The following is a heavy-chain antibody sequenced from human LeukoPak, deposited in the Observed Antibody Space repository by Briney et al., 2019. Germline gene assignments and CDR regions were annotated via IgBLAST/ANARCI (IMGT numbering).Heavy chain of an antibody. Sequence: QPGGSLRLSCAASGFTFSSYWMHWVRQAPGKGLVWVSRINSDGSSTSYADSVKGRFTISRDNAKNTLYLQMNSLRAEDTAVYYCARDPALAAAGTCFDYWGQGTLVTVSS. CDR1: GFTFSSYW. CDR3: ARDPALAAAGTCFDY. D-gene: IGHD6-13*01. J-gene: IGHJ4*02. CDR2: INSDGSST. V-gene: IGHV3-74*01.